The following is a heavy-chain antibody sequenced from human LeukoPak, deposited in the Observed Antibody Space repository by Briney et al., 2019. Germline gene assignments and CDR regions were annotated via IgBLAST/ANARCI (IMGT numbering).Heavy chain of an antibody. CDR1: GFTLSNYS. CDR3: ARVDYGRVPAAP. D-gene: IGHD2-2*01. CDR2: ISSSSSIK. V-gene: IGHV3-48*04. J-gene: IGHJ5*02. Sequence: GGSLRLSCAGSGFTLSNYSMNWVRQAPGKGLEWVSYISSSSSIKKYADSVKGRFTISRDNAKNSLYLQMNSLRAEDTAVYYCARVDYGRVPAAPGGQGTLVTVSS.